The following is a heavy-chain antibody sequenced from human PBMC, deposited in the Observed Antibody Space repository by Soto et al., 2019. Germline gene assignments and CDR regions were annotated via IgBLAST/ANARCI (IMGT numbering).Heavy chain of an antibody. CDR1: GDSIIGISH. CDR2: IYHTGTT. D-gene: IGHD5-12*01. J-gene: IGHJ1*01. CDR3: ARADNVGYDQH. Sequence: PSETLSLTCAVSGDSIIGISHWAWIRQSPGRGLEWIASIYHTGTTYYTPSLESRVTISVDTSKNQFSLRLSSVTAADSAVYFCARADNVGYDQHFGHGNLVTVSA. V-gene: IGHV4-38-2*01.